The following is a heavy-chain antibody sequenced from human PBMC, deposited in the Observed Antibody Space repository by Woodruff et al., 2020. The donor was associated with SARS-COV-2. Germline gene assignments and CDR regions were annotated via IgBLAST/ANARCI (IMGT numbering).Heavy chain of an antibody. CDR3: ARAVAGPFDS. CDR2: INESGST. J-gene: IGHJ4*02. D-gene: IGHD6-19*01. Sequence: EWIGEINESGSTSYNPSLKSRVTISLDKSKNQFSLKLTSVTAADTAVYYCARAVAGPFDSWGQGTLVTVSS. V-gene: IGHV4-4*02.